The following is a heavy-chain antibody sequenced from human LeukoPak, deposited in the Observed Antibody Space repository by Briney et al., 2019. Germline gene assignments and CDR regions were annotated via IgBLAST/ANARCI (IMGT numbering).Heavy chain of an antibody. CDR2: ISSSSSSI. CDR3: ARGRVYDSSSYSDY. Sequence: GGSLRLSCAASGFTFSSYAMSWVRQAPGKGLEWVSYISSSSSSIYYADSVKGRFAISRDNAKNSLYLQMNSLRVEDTAVYYCARGRVYDSSSYSDYWGQGTLVTVSS. CDR1: GFTFSSYA. V-gene: IGHV3-48*01. D-gene: IGHD3-22*01. J-gene: IGHJ4*02.